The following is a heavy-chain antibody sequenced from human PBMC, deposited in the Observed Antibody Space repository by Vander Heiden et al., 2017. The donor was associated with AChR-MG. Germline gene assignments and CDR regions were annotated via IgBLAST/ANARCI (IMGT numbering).Heavy chain of an antibody. V-gene: IGHV3-48*02. Sequence: EVQLVESGGGWGQPGGSLRLSCAASGFTFSSYSMNWVRQAPGKGLEWVSYISSSSSIIFNADSVKGRFTISRDNAKNSLYLQMNSLRDEDTAVYYCARDRVTVTTHAFDYWGRGTLVTVSS. D-gene: IGHD4-17*01. CDR2: ISSSSSII. CDR1: GFTFSSYS. J-gene: IGHJ4*02. CDR3: ARDRVTVTTHAFDY.